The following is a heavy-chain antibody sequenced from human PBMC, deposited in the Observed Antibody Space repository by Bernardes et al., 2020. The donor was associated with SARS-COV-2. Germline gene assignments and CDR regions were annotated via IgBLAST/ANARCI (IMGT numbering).Heavy chain of an antibody. D-gene: IGHD2-15*01. CDR2: IYYSGST. V-gene: IGHV4-59*01. Sequence: SETLSLTCTVSGGSISSYYWSWIRQPPGKGLEWIGYIYYSGSTNYNPSLKSRVTISVDTSKNQFSLKLSSVTAADTAVYYCARHPYEGYCSGGSCYSDYYYGMDVWGQGTTVTVSS. CDR3: ARHPYEGYCSGGSCYSDYYYGMDV. J-gene: IGHJ6*02. CDR1: GGSISSYY.